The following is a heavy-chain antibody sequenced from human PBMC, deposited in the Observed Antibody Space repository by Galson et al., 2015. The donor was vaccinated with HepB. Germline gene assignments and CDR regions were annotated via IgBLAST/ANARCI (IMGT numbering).Heavy chain of an antibody. CDR2: ISAYNGNT. J-gene: IGHJ3*02. D-gene: IGHD6-13*01. CDR1: GYTFTSYG. Sequence: SVKVSCKASGYTFTSYGISWVRQAPGQGLEWMGWISAYNGNTNYAQKLQGRVTMTTDTSTSTAYMELRSLRSDDTAVYYCARDWVRQQLSPDAFDIWGQGTMVTVSS. V-gene: IGHV1-18*01. CDR3: ARDWVRQQLSPDAFDI.